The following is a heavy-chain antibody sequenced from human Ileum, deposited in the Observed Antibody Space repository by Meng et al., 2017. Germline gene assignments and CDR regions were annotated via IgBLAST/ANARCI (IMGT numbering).Heavy chain of an antibody. J-gene: IGHJ1*01. CDR1: GGSFSSGNW. D-gene: IGHD2-15*01. CDR3: VNYCSGGKCSPNEKTQH. CDR2: IFHTGNT. Sequence: QMQLQESGPGLVKPSGTLSLTCGVSGGSFSSGNWWGWVRQPPGKGLEWIGEIFHTGNTNHNPSLQSRVSLSIDKSKNQFSLKVISVTAADTAVYYCVNYCSGGKCSPNEKTQHWGQGTLVTVSS. V-gene: IGHV4-4*02.